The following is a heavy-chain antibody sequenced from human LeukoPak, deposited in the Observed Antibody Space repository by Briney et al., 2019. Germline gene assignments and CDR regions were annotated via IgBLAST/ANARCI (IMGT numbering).Heavy chain of an antibody. J-gene: IGHJ1*01. V-gene: IGHV3-23*01. CDR3: AKGPYSDSSEWFQY. D-gene: IGHD6-13*01. Sequence: GGSLRLSCAASGFSFSSYAMGWVRQAPGKGVEWVSSISGTGGRIYYADSVKGRFTISRDNSRNTLSLQMNSLRVEDTAVYFCAKGPYSDSSEWFQYWGQGTLVTVSS. CDR1: GFSFSSYA. CDR2: ISGTGGRI.